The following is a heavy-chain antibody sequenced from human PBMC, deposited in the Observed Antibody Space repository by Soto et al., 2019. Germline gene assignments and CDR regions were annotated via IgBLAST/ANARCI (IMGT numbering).Heavy chain of an antibody. CDR3: ARADEEVVRGLRYYYYMDV. J-gene: IGHJ6*03. Sequence: ASVTQSLTCTVSGGTISSYYWSWIRQPPGKGLEWIGYIYYSGSTNYNPSLKSRVTISVDTSKNQFSLKLSSVTAVDTAVYYCARADEEVVRGLRYYYYMDVWGKGTTVTVSS. D-gene: IGHD3-10*01. V-gene: IGHV4-59*01. CDR2: IYYSGST. CDR1: GGTISSYY.